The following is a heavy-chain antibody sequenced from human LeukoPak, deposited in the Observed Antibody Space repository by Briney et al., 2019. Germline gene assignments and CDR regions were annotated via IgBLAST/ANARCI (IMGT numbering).Heavy chain of an antibody. CDR1: VYTFTGYY. J-gene: IGHJ4*02. Sequence: ASVKVSCKTSVYTFTGYYMHGVRQAPGQGLEWMGWINPNSGGTNYAQKFQGRVTMTRDTSISTAYMELSRLRSDDTAVYYCARGRTGIAAAGNVVDYWGQGTLVTVSS. D-gene: IGHD6-13*01. CDR2: INPNSGGT. V-gene: IGHV1-2*02. CDR3: ARGRTGIAAAGNVVDY.